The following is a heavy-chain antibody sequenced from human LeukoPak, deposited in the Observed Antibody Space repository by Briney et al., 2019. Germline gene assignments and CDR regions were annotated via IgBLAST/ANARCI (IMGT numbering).Heavy chain of an antibody. Sequence: GGSLRLSCAASGFTFSSYAMSWVRQAPGKGLEWVANIKRDGSEKYYVDSAKGRFTISRDNAKNSLYLQMNNLRAEDTAVYYCARGGYYYKDWYFDLWGRGTLVTVSS. D-gene: IGHD3-22*01. CDR2: IKRDGSEK. CDR3: ARGGYYYKDWYFDL. J-gene: IGHJ2*01. V-gene: IGHV3-7*02. CDR1: GFTFSSYA.